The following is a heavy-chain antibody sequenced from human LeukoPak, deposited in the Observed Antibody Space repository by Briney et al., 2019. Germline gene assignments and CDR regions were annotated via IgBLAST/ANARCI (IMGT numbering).Heavy chain of an antibody. Sequence: PAETLSLTCTVSGGSISSGGYDWSWIRQHPGKGLEWFGYIYFRARTNYNPSLKSRVTISVDTSKNQFSLKLSSVTAADTAVYYCARGLRSGYCSSTSCYRGYWFDPWGQGTLVTVSS. CDR2: IYFRART. D-gene: IGHD2-2*02. J-gene: IGHJ5*02. CDR1: GGSISSGGYD. CDR3: ARGLRSGYCSSTSCYRGYWFDP. V-gene: IGHV4-61*08.